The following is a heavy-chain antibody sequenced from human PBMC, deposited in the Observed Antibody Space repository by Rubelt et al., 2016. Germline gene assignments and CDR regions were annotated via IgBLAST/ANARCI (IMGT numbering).Heavy chain of an antibody. J-gene: IGHJ4*02. CDR1: GGSISRSSYY. V-gene: IGHV4-39*01. CDR3: ARGPYSSGWYGDY. D-gene: IGHD6-19*01. CDR2: IYYSGNT. Sequence: QVQLQESGPGLVKPSETLPLTCTVSGGSISRSSYYWGWIRQPPGKGLEWIGSIYYSGNTYYNPSLKSRVTISLDTSKNQFSRRLGSVTAADTAVYYCARGPYSSGWYGDYWGQGTLVTVSS.